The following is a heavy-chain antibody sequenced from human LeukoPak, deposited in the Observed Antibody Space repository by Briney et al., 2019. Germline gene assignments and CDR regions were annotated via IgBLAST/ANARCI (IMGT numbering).Heavy chain of an antibody. V-gene: IGHV3-48*03. Sequence: PGGSLRLSCAASGFTFSSYEMNWVRQAPGKGLEWVSYISSSGSTIYYADSVKGRFTISRYNAKNSLYLQMNSLRAEDTAVYYCARDRFSDWGDYYYYYMDVWGKGTTVTVSS. J-gene: IGHJ6*03. CDR3: ARDRFSDWGDYYYYYMDV. D-gene: IGHD3-16*01. CDR2: ISSSGSTI. CDR1: GFTFSSYE.